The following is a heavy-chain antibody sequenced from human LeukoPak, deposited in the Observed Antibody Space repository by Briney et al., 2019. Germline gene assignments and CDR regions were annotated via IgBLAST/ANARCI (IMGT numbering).Heavy chain of an antibody. CDR2: ISWDGGST. J-gene: IGHJ6*03. D-gene: IGHD2-2*01. CDR3: AKGASRGFYYYMDV. CDR1: GFIFDDYT. V-gene: IGHV3-43*01. Sequence: PGGSLRLSCAASGFIFDDYTIHWVRQVPGKGLEWVSVISWDGGSTYFAESVKGRFTMSRDSSKNSLYLQMNSLRTEDTALYYCAKGASRGFYYYMDVWGKGTTVTVSS.